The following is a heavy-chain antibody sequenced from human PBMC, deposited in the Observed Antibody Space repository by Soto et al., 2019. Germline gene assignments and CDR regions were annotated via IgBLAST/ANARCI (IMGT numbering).Heavy chain of an antibody. V-gene: IGHV3-23*01. CDR2: ISGSGGST. CDR1: GFTFNNYA. J-gene: IGHJ6*02. Sequence: EVQMLESGGGLVQPGGSLRLSCAASGFTFNNYAMSWVRQAPGKGLEWLSGISGSGGSTYYADSVKGRFTISRDSSKNTLYLQMNRLRAEDMAAYYCAKALTDYYYYGMDVWGQGTTVTVSS. CDR3: AKALTDYYYYGMDV.